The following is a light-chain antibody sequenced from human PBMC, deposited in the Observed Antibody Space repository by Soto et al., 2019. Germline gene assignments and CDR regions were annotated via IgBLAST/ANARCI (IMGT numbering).Light chain of an antibody. CDR2: TAS. CDR3: QQSYSLT. J-gene: IGKJ3*01. Sequence: DIQMTQSPSSLSASVGDRITITCRASQSIGSYLNWYQHKAGEAPKVLIYTASTLQSGVPSRFSGSGSGTDFTLTITNLQPEDFATYYCQQSYSLTFGPGTKVDIK. V-gene: IGKV1-39*01. CDR1: QSIGSY.